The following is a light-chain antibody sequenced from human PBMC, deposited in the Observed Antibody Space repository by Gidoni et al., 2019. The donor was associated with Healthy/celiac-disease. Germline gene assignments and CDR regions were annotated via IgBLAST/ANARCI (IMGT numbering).Light chain of an antibody. J-gene: IGKJ1*01. V-gene: IGKV1-5*03. CDR3: KQYSSYSWT. CDR1: QSISSW. CDR2: KAS. Sequence: DVHMTPSPPTLSAFVGDRVTITCRASQSISSWLAWYQQKPGKAPKLLISKASTLESGVPSRFSGSGAGTEFALTISSLQPDDFATYYCKQYSSYSWTFGQGTKVEIK.